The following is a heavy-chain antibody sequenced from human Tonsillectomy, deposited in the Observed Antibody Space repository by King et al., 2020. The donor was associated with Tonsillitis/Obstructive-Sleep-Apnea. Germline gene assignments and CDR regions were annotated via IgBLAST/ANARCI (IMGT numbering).Heavy chain of an antibody. CDR1: GYTFTGYY. Sequence: QVQLVESGAEVKKPGASGKVSCKASGYTFTGYYIHWGRQAPGQGLEWMGWINPTSGGTNYAQKFKGWVTMTRDTSISTAYMELSRLRSDDTAVYYCARGSVHQMLNLYNWFDPWGQGTLVTVSS. J-gene: IGHJ5*02. CDR2: INPTSGGT. CDR3: ARGSVHQMLNLYNWFDP. V-gene: IGHV1-2*04. D-gene: IGHD2-2*02.